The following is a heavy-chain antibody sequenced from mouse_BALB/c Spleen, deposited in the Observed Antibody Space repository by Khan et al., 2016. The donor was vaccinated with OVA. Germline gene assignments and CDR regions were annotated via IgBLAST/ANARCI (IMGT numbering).Heavy chain of an antibody. CDR3: ARNTHMSTTVMEY. Sequence: QVQLKQSGPGLVAPSQSLSITCTVSGFSLTSYGVHWVRQPPGKGLEWLVVIWSDGKTTYNSTLKSRLSISKDNSKSQVFLKMNRLQTDDTAMYYYARNTHMSTTVMEYWGQGTSVTVSS. V-gene: IGHV2-6*02. CDR2: IWSDGKT. D-gene: IGHD2-4*01. CDR1: GFSLTSYG. J-gene: IGHJ4*01.